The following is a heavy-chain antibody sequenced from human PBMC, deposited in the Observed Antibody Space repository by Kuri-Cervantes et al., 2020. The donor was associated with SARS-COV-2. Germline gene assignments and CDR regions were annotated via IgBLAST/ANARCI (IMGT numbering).Heavy chain of an antibody. J-gene: IGHJ4*02. V-gene: IGHV1-46*01. Sequence: SENVSCKASGYIFTNYYMSWVRQAPGQGLEWLGIINPSGGGTSYAQKFQGRVTMTREKSTSTVYMELSSLRSEDTAVYYCARGMLSSDYFDYWGQGTLVTVSS. CDR1: GYIFTNYY. CDR3: ARGMLSSDYFDY. D-gene: IGHD2-8*01. CDR2: INPSGGGT.